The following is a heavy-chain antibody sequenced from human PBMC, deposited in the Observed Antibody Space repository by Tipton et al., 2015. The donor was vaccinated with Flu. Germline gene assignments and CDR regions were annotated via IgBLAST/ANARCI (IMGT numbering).Heavy chain of an antibody. D-gene: IGHD3-3*01. Sequence: TLSLTCTVSGGSISSYYWSWIRQPPGKGLEWIGYIYYSGSTNYNPSLKSRVTISVDTSKNQFSLKLSSVTAADTAVYYCARDDPTIFGVVPYFQHWGQGTLVTVSS. CDR1: GGSISSYY. J-gene: IGHJ1*01. CDR3: ARDDPTIFGVVPYFQH. V-gene: IGHV4-59*12. CDR2: IYYSGST.